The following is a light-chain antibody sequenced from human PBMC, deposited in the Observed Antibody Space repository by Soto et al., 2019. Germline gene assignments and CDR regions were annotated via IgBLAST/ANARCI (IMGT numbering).Light chain of an antibody. V-gene: IGKV3-11*01. CDR3: QQRSNWPLT. CDR2: DVS. J-gene: IGKJ4*01. CDR1: QSVSSY. Sequence: EIVLTQSPATLSLSPGERATLSCRASQSVSSYLAWYQQKPGQAPRLLIYDVSNRATGIPARFSGSGSATDFTITISSLEPEDFAVYYCQQRSNWPLTFGGGTKVEIK.